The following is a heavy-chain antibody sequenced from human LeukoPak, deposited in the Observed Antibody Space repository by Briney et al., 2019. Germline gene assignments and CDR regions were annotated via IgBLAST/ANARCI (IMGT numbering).Heavy chain of an antibody. CDR2: ISGSGGST. J-gene: IGHJ3*02. CDR1: GFTFSSYA. D-gene: IGHD2-15*01. CDR3: ASRRVLVVAFDI. V-gene: IGHV3-23*01. Sequence: PGGSLRLSCAASGFTFSSYAMSWVRQAPGKGLEWVSAISGSGGSTYYADSVKGRFTISRDNSKNTLYLQMNSLRAEDTAVYYCASRRVLVVAFDIWGQGTMVTVSS.